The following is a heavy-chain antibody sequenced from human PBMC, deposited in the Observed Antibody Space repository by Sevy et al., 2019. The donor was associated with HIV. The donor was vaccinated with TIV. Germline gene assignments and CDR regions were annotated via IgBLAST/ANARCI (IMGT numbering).Heavy chain of an antibody. CDR3: AGHSIEADDDY. CDR1: GFNFDDYG. J-gene: IGHJ4*02. V-gene: IGHV3-20*04. CDR2: INWNGASR. D-gene: IGHD6-13*01. Sequence: GGSLRLSCAASGFNFDDYGMSWVRQAPGKGLEWVSSINWNGASRGYASSVKGRFTISRDNAKNSLYLQMNSLRAEDTALYYCAGHSIEADDDYWGQGTLVTVSS.